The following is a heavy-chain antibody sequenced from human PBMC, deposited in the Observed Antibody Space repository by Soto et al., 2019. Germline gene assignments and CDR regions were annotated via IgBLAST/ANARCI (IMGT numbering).Heavy chain of an antibody. Sequence: EVQLFESGGGLVQPGGSLRLSCAASGFTFSSYAMRWVRQAPGKGLEWVSSVTGGGETTFYADSVKGRFTISRDNSRNTLFLQMDSLRADDTALYYWANGASSLYFDSWGQGPLVTVSS. CDR1: GFTFSSYA. CDR2: VTGGGETT. D-gene: IGHD2-15*01. V-gene: IGHV3-23*01. J-gene: IGHJ4*02. CDR3: ANGASSLYFDS.